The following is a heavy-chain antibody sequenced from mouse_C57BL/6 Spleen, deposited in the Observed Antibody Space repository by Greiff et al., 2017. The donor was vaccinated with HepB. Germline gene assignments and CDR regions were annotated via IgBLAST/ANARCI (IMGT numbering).Heavy chain of an antibody. Sequence: DVKLVESGPGLVKPSQSLSLTCSVTGYSITSGYYWNWIRQFPGNKLEWMGYISYDGSNNYNPSLKNRISITRDTSKNQFFLKLNSVTTEDTATYYCARERGSIVNYFDYWGQGTTLTVSS. CDR3: ARERGSIVNYFDY. CDR2: ISYDGSN. D-gene: IGHD2-5*01. J-gene: IGHJ2*01. CDR1: GYSITSGYY. V-gene: IGHV3-6*01.